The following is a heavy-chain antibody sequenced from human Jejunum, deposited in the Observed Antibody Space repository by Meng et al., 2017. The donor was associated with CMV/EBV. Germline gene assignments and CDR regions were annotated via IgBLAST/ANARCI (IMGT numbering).Heavy chain of an antibody. Sequence: SCAASGFTFSTAWMNWVRQAPGKGLEWVSSISSSGRNQYYADSLKGRSTISRDNGKNSVYLQMDSLRVEDTAVYYCAKERMYDIDFWGQGILVTVSS. J-gene: IGHJ4*02. CDR3: AKERMYDIDF. V-gene: IGHV3-21*04. CDR2: ISSSGRNQ. D-gene: IGHD3-9*01. CDR1: GFTFSTAW.